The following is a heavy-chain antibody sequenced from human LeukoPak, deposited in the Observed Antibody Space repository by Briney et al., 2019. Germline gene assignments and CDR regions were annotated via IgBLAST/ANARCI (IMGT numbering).Heavy chain of an antibody. J-gene: IGHJ6*03. CDR2: IYTSGST. CDR1: GDSISSYY. Sequence: SETLSLTCTVSGDSISSYYWSWIRQPAGKGLEWIGRIYTSGSTNYNPSLKSRVTMSIDTSKNQFSLKLSSVTAADTAVYYCARTYGDYIWNYYYMDVWGKGTTVTVSS. V-gene: IGHV4-4*07. D-gene: IGHD4-17*01. CDR3: ARTYGDYIWNYYYMDV.